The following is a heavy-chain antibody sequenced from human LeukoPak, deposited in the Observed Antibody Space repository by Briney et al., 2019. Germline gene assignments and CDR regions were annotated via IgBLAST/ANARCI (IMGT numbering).Heavy chain of an antibody. J-gene: IGHJ6*03. Sequence: PSETLSLTCAVYGGSFSGYYWGWIRQPPGKGLEWIGSIYYSGSTYYNPSLKSRVTISVDTSKNQFSLKLSSVTAADTAVYYCARHAAMVDYYYYYYMDVWGKGTTVTISS. D-gene: IGHD5-18*01. CDR3: ARHAAMVDYYYYYYMDV. CDR1: GGSFSGYY. CDR2: IYYSGST. V-gene: IGHV4-39*01.